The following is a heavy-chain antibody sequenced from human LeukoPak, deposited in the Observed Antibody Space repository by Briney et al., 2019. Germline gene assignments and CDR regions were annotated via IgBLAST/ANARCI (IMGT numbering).Heavy chain of an antibody. V-gene: IGHV1-2*04. CDR1: GYTFTGYY. CDR3: ARGGHPGIAAAGVLKNYYYYYGMDV. Sequence: ASVKVSCKASGYTFTGYYMHWVRQAPGQGLEWMGWINPNSGGTNYAQKFQGWVTMTRDTSISTAYMELSRLRSDDTAVYYCARGGHPGIAAAGVLKNYYYYYGMDVWGKGTTVTVSS. J-gene: IGHJ6*04. D-gene: IGHD6-13*01. CDR2: INPNSGGT.